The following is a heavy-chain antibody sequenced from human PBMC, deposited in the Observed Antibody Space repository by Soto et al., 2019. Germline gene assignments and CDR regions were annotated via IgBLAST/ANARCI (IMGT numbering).Heavy chain of an antibody. J-gene: IGHJ4*02. Sequence: ASVKVSCKASGYTFTSYAMHWVRQAPGQRLEWMGWINAGNGNTKYSQKFQGRVTITRDTSASTAYMELSSLRSEDTAVYYCAKATWIQPRLFDYWGQGTLVTVSS. CDR3: AKATWIQPRLFDY. CDR2: INAGNGNT. CDR1: GYTFTSYA. V-gene: IGHV1-3*01. D-gene: IGHD5-18*01.